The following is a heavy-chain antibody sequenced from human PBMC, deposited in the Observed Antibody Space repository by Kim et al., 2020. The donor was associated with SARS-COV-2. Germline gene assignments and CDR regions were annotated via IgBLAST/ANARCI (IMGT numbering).Heavy chain of an antibody. J-gene: IGHJ4*02. CDR3: ARQQWLVRSFDY. V-gene: IGHV4-30-2*03. Sequence: HNPPLKRRITRAVDTSKNRFALKLRSVTAADTAVYYCARQQWLVRSFDYWGQGTLVTVSS. D-gene: IGHD6-19*01.